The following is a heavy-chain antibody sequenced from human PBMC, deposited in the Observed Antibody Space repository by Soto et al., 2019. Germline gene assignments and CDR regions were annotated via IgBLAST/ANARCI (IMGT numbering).Heavy chain of an antibody. D-gene: IGHD4-17*01. Sequence: SETLSLTCAVYGGSFSGYYWSWIRQPPGKGLEWIGEINHSGSTNYNPSLKSRVTISVDTSKNQFSLKLSSVTAADTAVYYCARGYGDYVLWGQGTLVTVSS. V-gene: IGHV4-34*01. CDR2: INHSGST. CDR1: GGSFSGYY. CDR3: ARGYGDYVL. J-gene: IGHJ4*02.